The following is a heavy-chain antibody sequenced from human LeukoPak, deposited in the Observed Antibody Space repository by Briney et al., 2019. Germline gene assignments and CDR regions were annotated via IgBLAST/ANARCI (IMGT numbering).Heavy chain of an antibody. CDR2: IYTSGST. CDR3: ARDPYSSNSRPYYFDY. Sequence: PGGSLRLSCAASGFTFSTYGMHWVGQAPGKGLEWVSVIYTSGSTNYADSVKGRFTISRDNSMNTLYLQMNSLRAEDTAVYYCARDPYSSNSRPYYFDYWGQGTLVTVSS. J-gene: IGHJ4*02. CDR1: GFTFSTYG. V-gene: IGHV3-53*01. D-gene: IGHD4-23*01.